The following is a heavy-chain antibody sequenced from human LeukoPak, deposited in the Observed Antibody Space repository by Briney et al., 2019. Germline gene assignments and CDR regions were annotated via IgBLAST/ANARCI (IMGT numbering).Heavy chain of an antibody. CDR2: ISAYNGNT. J-gene: IGHJ4*02. CDR3: ARYTPTTTHFDY. V-gene: IGHV1-18*01. CDR1: GYTFTSYG. Sequence: ASVKVSCKASGYTFTSYGISWVRQAPGQGLEWMGWISAYNGNTNYAQKLQGRVTMTTDTSTSTAYMELRSLRSDDTAVFYCARYTPTTTHFDYWGQGTLVTVSS. D-gene: IGHD2-2*02.